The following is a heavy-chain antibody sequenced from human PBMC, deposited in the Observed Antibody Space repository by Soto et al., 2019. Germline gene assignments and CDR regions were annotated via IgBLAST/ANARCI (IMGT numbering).Heavy chain of an antibody. Sequence: KPSETLSLTCAVSGGSISSSNWWSWVRQPPGKGLEWIGEIYHSGSTNYNPSLKSRVTISVDKSKNQFSLKLSSVTAADTAVYYCARTSIAAAGISYFDYWGQGTLVTVSS. CDR1: GGSISSSNW. D-gene: IGHD6-13*01. CDR2: IYHSGST. CDR3: ARTSIAAAGISYFDY. J-gene: IGHJ4*02. V-gene: IGHV4-4*02.